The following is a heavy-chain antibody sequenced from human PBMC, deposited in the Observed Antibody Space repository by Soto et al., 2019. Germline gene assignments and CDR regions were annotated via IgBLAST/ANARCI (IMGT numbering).Heavy chain of an antibody. Sequence: QVQLQESGPGLVKPSQTLSLTCTVSGGSITSGDDYWSWIRQPPGKGLGWIAYIHYSGSTYYNPSLKSRVTISVDTSKNQFSLKLSSVTAADTAVYYCARGGYTVTTRYYYGMDVWGQGTTVTVSS. CDR2: IHYSGST. J-gene: IGHJ6*02. CDR3: ARGGYTVTTRYYYGMDV. D-gene: IGHD4-4*01. V-gene: IGHV4-30-4*01. CDR1: GGSITSGDDY.